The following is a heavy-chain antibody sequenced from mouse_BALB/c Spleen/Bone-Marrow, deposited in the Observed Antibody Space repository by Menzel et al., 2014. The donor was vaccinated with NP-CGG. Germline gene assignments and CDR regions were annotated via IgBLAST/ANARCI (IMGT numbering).Heavy chain of an antibody. Sequence: VESGGGLVKPGGSLKLSCAASGFTFSDYYMYWVRQTPDRRLEWVATISDGGDYTDYPDNVKGRFNISRDNAKNTLYLQMSSLKSEDTAMYYCARTYRPYALDYWGQGTSVTVSS. D-gene: IGHD2-14*01. CDR1: GFTFSDYY. CDR3: ARTYRPYALDY. V-gene: IGHV5-4*02. CDR2: ISDGGDYT. J-gene: IGHJ4*01.